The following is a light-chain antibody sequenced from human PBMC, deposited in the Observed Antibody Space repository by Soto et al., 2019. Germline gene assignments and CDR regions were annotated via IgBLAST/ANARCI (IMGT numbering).Light chain of an antibody. Sequence: QLVLTQSPSASASLGASVKLTCTLSSGHNTYAVAWHQQQPQKGPRFLMKVNSDGSHNKGDGIPERFSGSSSGTERYLTISSLQSEDEADCYCQTGGIGIQVFGGGTQLTVL. CDR3: QTGGIGIQV. CDR1: SGHNTYA. V-gene: IGLV4-69*01. J-gene: IGLJ7*01. CDR2: VNSDGSH.